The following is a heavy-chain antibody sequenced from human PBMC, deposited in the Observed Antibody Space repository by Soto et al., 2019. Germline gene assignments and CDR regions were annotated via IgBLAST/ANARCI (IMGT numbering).Heavy chain of an antibody. V-gene: IGHV1-2*02. J-gene: IGHJ4*02. CDR3: GINSSGKGLDY. CDR2: INPNSGGP. D-gene: IGHD3-22*01. CDR1: GYTFTDYY. Sequence: QVQLVQSGAEVKKPGASVKVSCEASGYTFTDYYIHWVRQAPGQGLEWMGWINPNSGGPKYAQKFQGSVTLSRDTSISTAYMELSSLTSDDTGVYYCGINSSGKGLDYSGQGTLVTVSS.